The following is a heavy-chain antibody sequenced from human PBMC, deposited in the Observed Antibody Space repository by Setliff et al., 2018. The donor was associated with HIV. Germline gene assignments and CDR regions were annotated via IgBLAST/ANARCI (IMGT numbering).Heavy chain of an antibody. Sequence: GGSLRLSCAASGFTFSSYWMHWVRQAPEKGLVWFSHINSDGSGTSYADSVKGRFTISRDNAKNTLYLQMNSLRAEDTAVYYCARGGFNHAFDIWGQGTMVTV. V-gene: IGHV3-74*01. CDR1: GFTFSSYW. CDR2: INSDGSGT. CDR3: ARGGFNHAFDI. D-gene: IGHD2-15*01. J-gene: IGHJ3*02.